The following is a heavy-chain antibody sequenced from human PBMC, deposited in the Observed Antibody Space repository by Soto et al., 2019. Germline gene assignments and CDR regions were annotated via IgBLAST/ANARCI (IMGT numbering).Heavy chain of an antibody. Sequence: EVQLVESGGGLVKPGGSLRLSCAASGFTFTRYSMNWVRQAPGKGLEWVSSISSTTNYIYYGDSMKGRFTISRDNAKNSLYLEMNILSAEDTAVYCCARESEDLTSNFDYWGQGTLVTVSS. CDR1: GFTFTRYS. CDR2: ISSTTNYI. J-gene: IGHJ4*02. V-gene: IGHV3-21*06. CDR3: ARESEDLTSNFDY.